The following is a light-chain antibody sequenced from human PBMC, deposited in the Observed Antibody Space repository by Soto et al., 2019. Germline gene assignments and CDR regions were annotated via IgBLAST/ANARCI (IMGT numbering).Light chain of an antibody. CDR1: SSNIGAGYD. CDR2: GNT. J-gene: IGLJ3*02. CDR3: QSYDRSLSVCV. V-gene: IGLV1-40*01. Sequence: SVLTQPPSVSGAPGQRVTISCTGSSSNIGAGYDVHWYQQLPGTAPKLLIYGNTVRSSGVPDRFSGSRSGTSPSLAITGLQAEDEAVYYCQSYDRSLSVCVFGGGTKLTVL.